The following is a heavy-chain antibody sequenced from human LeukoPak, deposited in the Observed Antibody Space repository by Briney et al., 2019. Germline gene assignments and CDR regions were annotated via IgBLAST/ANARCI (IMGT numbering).Heavy chain of an antibody. Sequence: ASVKVSCKASGYTFTSYDINWVRQAPGQGLEWMGWINPISGDTNYAQKFQGRVTMTSDTSITTAYMELSRLRSDDTAFYYCARDPRLYGSGSRIWFDPWGQGTLVTVSS. CDR3: ARDPRLYGSGSRIWFDP. V-gene: IGHV1-2*02. CDR1: GYTFTSYD. CDR2: INPISGDT. D-gene: IGHD3-10*01. J-gene: IGHJ5*02.